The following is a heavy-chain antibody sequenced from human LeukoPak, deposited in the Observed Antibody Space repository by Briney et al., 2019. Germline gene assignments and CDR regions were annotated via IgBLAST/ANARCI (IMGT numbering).Heavy chain of an antibody. D-gene: IGHD2-15*01. J-gene: IGHJ6*02. V-gene: IGHV3-48*02. CDR1: GFTFSSYS. CDR2: ISSSSTI. CDR3: ARARPDYCSGGSCYAGSYYYYGIDI. Sequence: GGSLRLSCAASGFTFSSYSMNWVRQAPGKGLEWVSYISSSSTIYYADSVKGRFTISRDNAKNSLYLQMNSLRDEDTAVYYCARARPDYCSGGSCYAGSYYYYGIDIWGQGTTVTVSS.